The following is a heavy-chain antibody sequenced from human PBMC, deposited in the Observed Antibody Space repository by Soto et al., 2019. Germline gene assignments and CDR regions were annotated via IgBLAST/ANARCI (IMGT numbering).Heavy chain of an antibody. CDR1: GGSISSYY. CDR2: IYYSGST. J-gene: IGHJ4*02. CDR3: ARHGASSSWSPFDY. D-gene: IGHD6-13*01. V-gene: IGHV4-59*08. Sequence: SETLSLTCTVSGGSISSYYWSWIRQPPGKGLEWIGYIYYSGSTNYNPSLKSRVTISVDTSKNQFSLKLSSVTAADTAVYYCARHGASSSWSPFDYWGQGTLVTVSS.